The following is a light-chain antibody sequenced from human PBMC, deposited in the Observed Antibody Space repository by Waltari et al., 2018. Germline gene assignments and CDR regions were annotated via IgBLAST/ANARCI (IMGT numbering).Light chain of an antibody. V-gene: IGKV1-39*01. CDR2: AAS. CDR3: QQSYSGYT. J-gene: IGKJ2*01. Sequence: DIQMTQSPSSLSASVGDRVTITCRASQSISSYLNWYQQKPGKAPKLLIYAASSLQSGVPSRFSGTGSGTDITLTISSLQPEDFATYYCQQSYSGYTFGQGTKLEIK. CDR1: QSISSY.